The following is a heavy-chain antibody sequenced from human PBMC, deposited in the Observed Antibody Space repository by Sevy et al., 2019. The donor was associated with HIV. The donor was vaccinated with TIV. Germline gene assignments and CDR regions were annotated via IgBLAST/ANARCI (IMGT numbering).Heavy chain of an antibody. CDR2: IKGDGSER. CDR1: GFTFSSYW. Sequence: GGSLRLSCAASGFTFSSYWMTWVRQAPGKGLEWVANIKGDGSERYYVDSVRGRFTISRDNAKNSLYLQMNSLRVEDXXLXXXXXXXXSXRCLWGLDVWGQGTTVTVSS. J-gene: IGHJ6*02. CDR3: XXXXXSXRCLWGLDV. V-gene: IGHV3-7*01.